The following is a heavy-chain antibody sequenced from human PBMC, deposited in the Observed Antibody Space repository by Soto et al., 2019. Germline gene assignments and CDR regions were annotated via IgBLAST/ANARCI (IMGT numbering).Heavy chain of an antibody. CDR3: ARQRYYDSSGYDYYYYGMDV. V-gene: IGHV5-51*01. D-gene: IGHD3-22*01. Sequence: PGESLKISCKGSGYSFTSYWIGWVRQMPGKGLEWMGIIYPGDSDTRYSPSFQGQVTISADKSISTAYLQWSSLKASDTAMYYCARQRYYDSSGYDYYYYGMDVWGKGTTVTVSS. CDR2: IYPGDSDT. J-gene: IGHJ6*04. CDR1: GYSFTSYW.